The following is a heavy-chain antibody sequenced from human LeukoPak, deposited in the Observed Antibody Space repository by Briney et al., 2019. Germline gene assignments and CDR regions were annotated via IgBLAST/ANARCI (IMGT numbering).Heavy chain of an antibody. J-gene: IGHJ4*02. CDR3: ALYLGS. CDR2: IKSKTDGGTT. V-gene: IGHV3-15*01. Sequence: GGSLRLSCAASGFTFSNAWMSWVRQAPGKGLDWVGRIKSKTDGGTTEYAAPVKGRFTISRDDSRNTLYLQMNSLTTEDTAVYYRALYLGSWGQGTLVTVSS. CDR1: GFTFSNAW.